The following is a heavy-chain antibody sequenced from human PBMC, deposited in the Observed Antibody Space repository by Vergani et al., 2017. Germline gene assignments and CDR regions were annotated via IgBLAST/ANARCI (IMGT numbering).Heavy chain of an antibody. CDR1: GGSFSGYY. Sequence: QVQLQQWGAGLLKPSETLSLTCAVYGGSFSGYYWSWIRQPPGKGLEWIGEINHSGSTNYNPSHKSRVTISVDTSKNQFSLKLSSVTAAYAAVYYCAREPLMVRVYGMDVWGQGTTVTVSS. CDR3: AREPLMVRVYGMDV. V-gene: IGHV4-34*01. CDR2: INHSGST. J-gene: IGHJ6*02. D-gene: IGHD3-10*01.